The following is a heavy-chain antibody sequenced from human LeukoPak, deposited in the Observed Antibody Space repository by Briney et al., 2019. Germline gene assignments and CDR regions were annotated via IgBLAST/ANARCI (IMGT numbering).Heavy chain of an antibody. Sequence: SQTLSLTCTVSGGSISSGGYYWGWIRQPPGKGLEWIGSIYYSGSTYYNPSLKRRVTISVDTSKNQFSLKLSSVTAADTAVYYCTRRWYYDGSGYYDYWGQGTLVTVSS. V-gene: IGHV4-39*01. CDR3: TRRWYYDGSGYYDY. D-gene: IGHD3-22*01. CDR1: GGSISSGGYY. CDR2: IYYSGST. J-gene: IGHJ4*02.